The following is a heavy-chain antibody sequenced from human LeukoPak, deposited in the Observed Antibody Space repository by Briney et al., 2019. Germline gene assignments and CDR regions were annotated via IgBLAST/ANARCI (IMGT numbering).Heavy chain of an antibody. CDR3: AKDVGKWESLHFFDY. D-gene: IGHD1-26*01. CDR1: VFTLSTHA. V-gene: IGHV3-23*01. Sequence: GGCLRLSCLTSVFTLSTHAMIWVRQARWKGREWILGISGSGASTYYADSVKGRFTISRDDSRNTLYLQMNSLRGDDTAVYYCAKDVGKWESLHFFDYWGQGTLVTVSS. CDR2: ISGSGAST. J-gene: IGHJ4*02.